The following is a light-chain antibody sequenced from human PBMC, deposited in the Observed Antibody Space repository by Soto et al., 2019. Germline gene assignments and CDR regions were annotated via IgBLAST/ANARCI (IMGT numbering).Light chain of an antibody. CDR1: QSVSSN. CDR2: GAS. J-gene: IGKJ1*01. V-gene: IGKV3-15*01. Sequence: EIVMTQSPATLSVSPGERATLSCRASQSVSSNLAWYQQKPCQAPRLLIYGASTRATGIPARFSGSGSGTEFTLTISSLQSEDFAVYYCQPYNNWPFPSWTFGQGTKVEIK. CDR3: QPYNNWPFPSWT.